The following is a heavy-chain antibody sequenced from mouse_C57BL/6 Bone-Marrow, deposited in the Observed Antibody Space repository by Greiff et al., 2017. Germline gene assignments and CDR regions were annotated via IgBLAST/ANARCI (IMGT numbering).Heavy chain of an antibody. D-gene: IGHD1-1*01. V-gene: IGHV14-4*01. Sequence: VQLKESGAELVRPGASVKLSCTASGFNIKDDYMHWVKQRPEQGLEWIGWIDPENGDTEYASKFQGKATITADTSSNTAYLQLSSLTSEDTAVYYCTTSDSSPDYAMDYWGQGTSVTVSS. CDR3: TTSDSSPDYAMDY. CDR2: IDPENGDT. CDR1: GFNIKDDY. J-gene: IGHJ4*01.